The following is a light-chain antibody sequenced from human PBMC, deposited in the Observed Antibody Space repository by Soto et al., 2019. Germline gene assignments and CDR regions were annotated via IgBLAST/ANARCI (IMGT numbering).Light chain of an antibody. CDR1: SSDVGSYNL. J-gene: IGLJ3*02. CDR2: EDN. Sequence: QSALTQPASVSRSPGQSITISCTGTSSDVGSYNLVSWYQQHPGKAPKLMIYEDNKRPSGVSNRFSGSKSGNTASLTISGLQAEDEAHYYCCSYAPISTVVFGGGTKLTV. CDR3: CSYAPISTVV. V-gene: IGLV2-23*01.